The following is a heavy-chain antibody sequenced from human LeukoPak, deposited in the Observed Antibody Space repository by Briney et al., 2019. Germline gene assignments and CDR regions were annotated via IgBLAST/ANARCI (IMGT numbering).Heavy chain of an antibody. D-gene: IGHD6-13*01. CDR2: IDSDTYGSTI. Sequence: GGPLRLSCAASGFTLSSYSMNWVRQAPGKGLEWISYIDSDTYGSTIYYPHTVKDRFTISRDNAKNSLYLQMDSLRDEDTAVYYCARGPLIAAAGTWWGQGTLVTVSS. CDR1: GFTLSSYS. J-gene: IGHJ4*02. CDR3: ARGPLIAAAGTW. V-gene: IGHV3-48*02.